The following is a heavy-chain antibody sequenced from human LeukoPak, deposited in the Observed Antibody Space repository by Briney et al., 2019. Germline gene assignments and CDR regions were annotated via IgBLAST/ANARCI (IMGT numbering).Heavy chain of an antibody. Sequence: PSETLSLTCTVSGGSISSSSYYWGWIRQPPGKGLEWIGTIYYSGSTYYNPSLKSRVTISVDTSKNQFSLKLSSVTAADTAVYYCARHQYCSSTSCYPDLWGQGTLVTVSS. J-gene: IGHJ5*02. CDR3: ARHQYCSSTSCYPDL. CDR1: GGSISSSSYY. CDR2: IYYSGST. V-gene: IGHV4-39*01. D-gene: IGHD2-2*01.